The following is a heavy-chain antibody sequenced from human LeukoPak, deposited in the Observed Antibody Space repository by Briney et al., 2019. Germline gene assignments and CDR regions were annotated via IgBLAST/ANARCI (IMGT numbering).Heavy chain of an antibody. CDR2: IIPILGIA. CDR3: AREIGGFDAFDI. CDR1: GGTFSSYA. J-gene: IGHJ3*02. Sequence: GASVKVSCKASGGTFSSYAISWVRQAPGQGLEWMGRIIPILGIANYAQKFQGRVTITADKSTSTAYMELSSLRSEDTAVYYCAREIGGFDAFDIWGQGTMVTVSS. V-gene: IGHV1-69*04. D-gene: IGHD4-23*01.